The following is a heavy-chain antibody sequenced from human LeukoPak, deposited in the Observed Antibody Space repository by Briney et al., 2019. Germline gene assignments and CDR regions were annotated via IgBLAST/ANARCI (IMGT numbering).Heavy chain of an antibody. Sequence: PSETLSLTCTVSGGSISSSSYYWGWIRQPPGTGLEWIGSIYYSGSTYYNPSLKSRVTISVDTSKNQFSLKLSSVTAAVTAVYYCASYYGGNSGSDYWGQGTLVTVSS. CDR2: IYYSGST. V-gene: IGHV4-39*01. CDR1: GGSISSSSYY. CDR3: ASYYGGNSGSDY. D-gene: IGHD4-23*01. J-gene: IGHJ4*02.